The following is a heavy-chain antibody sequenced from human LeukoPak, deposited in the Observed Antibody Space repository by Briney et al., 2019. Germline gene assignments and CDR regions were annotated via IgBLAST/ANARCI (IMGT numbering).Heavy chain of an antibody. CDR3: ARGPSSSPTHKANWFDP. D-gene: IGHD6-6*01. V-gene: IGHV4-34*01. J-gene: IGHJ5*02. CDR2: INHSGST. Sequence: PSETLSLTCAVYGGSFSGYYWSWIRQPPGKGLEWIGEINHSGSTNYNPSLKSRATISVDTSKNQFSLKLSSVTAADTAVYYCARGPSSSPTHKANWFDPWGQGTLVTVSS. CDR1: GGSFSGYY.